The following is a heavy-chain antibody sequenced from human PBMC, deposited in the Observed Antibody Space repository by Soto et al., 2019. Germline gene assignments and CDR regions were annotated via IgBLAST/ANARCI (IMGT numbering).Heavy chain of an antibody. CDR1: GFTFSISS. J-gene: IGHJ4*02. Sequence: PGGSLRLSCAASGFTFSISSMNWVRQAPGKGLEWVSSISGTSDYISYADSVKGRFTISRDNSKNTLYLQMNSLRAEDTAVYYCAKSERTSLFDYWGQGTLVTVS. CDR3: AKSERTSLFDY. CDR2: ISGTSDYI. V-gene: IGHV3-21*01. D-gene: IGHD2-2*01.